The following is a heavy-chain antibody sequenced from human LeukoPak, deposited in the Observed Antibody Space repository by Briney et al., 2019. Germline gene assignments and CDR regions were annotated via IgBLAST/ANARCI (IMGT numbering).Heavy chain of an antibody. Sequence: SVKVSCKASGGTFSSYAISWVRQAPGQGLEWMGGIIPIFGTANYAQKFQGRVTITADKFTSTAYMELSSLRSEDTAVYYCARDLGYCSSTSCPGGFDYWGQGTLVTVSS. J-gene: IGHJ4*02. CDR3: ARDLGYCSSTSCPGGFDY. CDR2: IIPIFGTA. CDR1: GGTFSSYA. V-gene: IGHV1-69*06. D-gene: IGHD2-2*01.